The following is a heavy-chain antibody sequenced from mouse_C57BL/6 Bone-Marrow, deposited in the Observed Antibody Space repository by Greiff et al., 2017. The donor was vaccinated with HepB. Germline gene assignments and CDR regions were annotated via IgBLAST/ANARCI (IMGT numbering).Heavy chain of an antibody. D-gene: IGHD2-4*01. J-gene: IGHJ4*01. CDR3: MRPDDYDGYYAMDY. Sequence: VQLVETGGGLVQPGGSRGLSCEGSGFTFSGFWMSWVRQTPGKTLEWIGDINSDGSAINYAPSIKDRFTIFRDNDKSTLYLQMSNVRSEDTATCFWMRPDDYDGYYAMDYWGQGTSVTVSS. CDR1: GFTFSGFW. V-gene: IGHV11-2*01. CDR2: INSDGSAI.